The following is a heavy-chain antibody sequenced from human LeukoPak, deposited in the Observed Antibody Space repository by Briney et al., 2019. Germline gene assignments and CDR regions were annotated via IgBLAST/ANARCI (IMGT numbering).Heavy chain of an antibody. CDR1: GYTFTSYG. CDR2: ISAYNGNT. D-gene: IGHD3-22*01. J-gene: IGHJ4*02. V-gene: IGHV1-18*01. Sequence: ASVTVSCKASGYTFTSYGISWVRQAPGKGLEWMGWISAYNGNTNYAQKLQGRVTMTTDTSTSTAYMELRSLRSDDTAVYYCARDHYYDSSGGFDYWGQGTLVTVSS. CDR3: ARDHYYDSSGGFDY.